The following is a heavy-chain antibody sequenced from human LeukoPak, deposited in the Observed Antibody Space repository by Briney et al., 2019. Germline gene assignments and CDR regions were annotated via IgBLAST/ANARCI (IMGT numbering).Heavy chain of an antibody. J-gene: IGHJ4*02. Sequence: GGSLRLSCAASGFTFSSYWMHWVRHAPGKGLVWVSRINNDGSITIYADSVKGRFTISRDNAKNTLFLQMNSLRAEDTAVYYCAGGSTLDRGLVYYWGQGTLVTVSS. D-gene: IGHD3-10*01. CDR3: AGGSTLDRGLVYY. CDR1: GFTFSSYW. V-gene: IGHV3-74*01. CDR2: INNDGSIT.